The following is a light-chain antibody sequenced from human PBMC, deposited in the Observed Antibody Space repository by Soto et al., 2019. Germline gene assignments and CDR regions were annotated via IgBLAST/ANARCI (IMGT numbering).Light chain of an antibody. CDR2: EVS. V-gene: IGLV2-14*01. J-gene: IGLJ1*01. CDR1: SSDVGGSDH. CDR3: SSYSISTAYL. Sequence: QSALTQPASVSGSPGQSITISCTGTSSDVGGSDHVSWYQLHPGKAPKLMVFEVSNRPSGVSYRFSGSKSGNTASLTISGLQAEDEADYFCSSYSISTAYLFGTGTKVTVL.